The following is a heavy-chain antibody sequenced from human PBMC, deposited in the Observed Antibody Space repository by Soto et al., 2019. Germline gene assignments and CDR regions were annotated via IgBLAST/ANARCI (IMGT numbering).Heavy chain of an antibody. CDR2: IYYSGST. J-gene: IGHJ4*02. V-gene: IGHV4-39*01. CDR3: ARHFSGSYLDNY. CDR1: GGSISSSSYY. D-gene: IGHD1-26*01. Sequence: QLQLQESGPGLVKPSETLSLTCTVSGGSISSSSYYWGWIRQPPGKGLEWIGSIYYSGSTYYNPSLKSRVTISVDTSKNQFSLKLSSVTAADTAVYYCARHFSGSYLDNYWGQGTLVTVSS.